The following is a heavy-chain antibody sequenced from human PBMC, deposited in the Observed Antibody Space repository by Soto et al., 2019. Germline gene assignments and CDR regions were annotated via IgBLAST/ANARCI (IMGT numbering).Heavy chain of an antibody. CDR1: GDSMTSSSYY. Sequence: QLQLQESGPGLVKPSETLSLTCTVSGDSMTSSSYYWGWIRQPPGKGLEWIGSIYYSERTSYNSGSTYYSPSLKSRVTISGDTSKSQFSLKLSSVTAADTVVYYCARHTRNQFDPWGQGTLVTVSS. V-gene: IGHV4-39*01. CDR2: IYYSERTSYNSGST. CDR3: ARHTRNQFDP. J-gene: IGHJ5*02.